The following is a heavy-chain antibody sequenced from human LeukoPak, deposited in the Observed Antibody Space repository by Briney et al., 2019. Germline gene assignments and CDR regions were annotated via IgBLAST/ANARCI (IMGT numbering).Heavy chain of an antibody. CDR2: IDHRGVS. CDR3: ASRSLTLAAARCFDD. V-gene: IGHV4-4*02. Sequence: PGGSLRLSCAASGFTFSRYWMRWVRQVPGKGLEWIGEIDHRGVSTYNPSLKSRATMLVDTSNNHFSLSLTSVTAADTATYYCASRSLTLAAARCFDDWGQGTVVTVSS. D-gene: IGHD2-15*01. J-gene: IGHJ4*03. CDR1: GFTFSRYW.